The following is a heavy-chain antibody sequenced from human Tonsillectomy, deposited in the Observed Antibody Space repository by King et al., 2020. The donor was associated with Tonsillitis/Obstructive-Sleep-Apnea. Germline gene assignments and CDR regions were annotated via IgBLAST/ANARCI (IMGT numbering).Heavy chain of an antibody. CDR1: GFTFNSYG. CDR2: IGGSGRTT. CDR3: AKAIDTVTTGC. Sequence: VQLVESGGGLVQPGGSLRLSCAASGFTFNSYGMTWVRQAPGKGLEWISAIGGSGRTTYYEDSVKGRFTISRANSKNTRYLQMNSLRAEDTAVYYCAKAIDTVTTGCWGQGTLVIVSS. D-gene: IGHD4-17*01. J-gene: IGHJ4*02. V-gene: IGHV3-23*04.